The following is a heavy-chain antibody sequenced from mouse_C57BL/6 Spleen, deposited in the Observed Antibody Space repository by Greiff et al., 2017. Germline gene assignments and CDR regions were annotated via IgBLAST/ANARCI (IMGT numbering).Heavy chain of an antibody. D-gene: IGHD1-1*01. J-gene: IGHJ2*01. CDR2: ISDGGSYT. CDR1: GFTFSSYA. V-gene: IGHV5-4*01. CDR3: ARGTAYYGSSYDY. Sequence: EVQVVESGGGLVKPGGSLKLSCAASGFTFSSYAMSWVRQTPEKRLEWVATISDGGSYTYYPDNIKGRFTISRDNAKNNLYLQMSHLKSEDTAMYYCARGTAYYGSSYDYWGQGTTLTVSS.